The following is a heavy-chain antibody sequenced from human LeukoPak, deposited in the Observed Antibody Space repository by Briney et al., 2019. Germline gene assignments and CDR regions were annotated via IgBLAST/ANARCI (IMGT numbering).Heavy chain of an antibody. CDR1: GYTFTGNY. CDR3: AREGNWDFPIDY. CDR2: INPNSGGT. V-gene: IGHV1-2*02. Sequence: GASVKVSCKASGYTFTGNYMHWVRQAPGQGLEWMGWINPNSGGTNFAQNFQGRVTMTRDTSISTAFMELSSLRSDDTAVYYCAREGNWDFPIDYWGQGTLVTVSS. D-gene: IGHD1-26*01. J-gene: IGHJ4*02.